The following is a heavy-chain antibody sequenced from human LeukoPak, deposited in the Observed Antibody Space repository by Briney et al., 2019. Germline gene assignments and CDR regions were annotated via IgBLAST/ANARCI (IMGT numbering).Heavy chain of an antibody. CDR1: GFTFSSYS. Sequence: GGSLRLSCAASGFTFSSYSMNWVRQAPGKGLEWVSYISSGGNTIYYADSVKGRFTISRDNAKNSLHLQMNSLRAEDTAVYYCARDRYSSGWYDYWGQGTLVTVSS. CDR2: ISSGGNTI. CDR3: ARDRYSSGWYDY. J-gene: IGHJ4*02. V-gene: IGHV3-48*01. D-gene: IGHD6-19*01.